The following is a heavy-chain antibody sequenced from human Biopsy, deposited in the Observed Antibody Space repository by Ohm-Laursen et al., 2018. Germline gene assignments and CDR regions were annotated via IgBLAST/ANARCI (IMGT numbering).Heavy chain of an antibody. Sequence: SLRLSCAASGFTFSTYEMNWVRQAPGKGLEWISFISHSSGPTNYADSVRGRFTISRDNAKNSLYLQMNGLRVEDTAVYYCATDFGYCGNNVCSSDFYYGMDVWGQGTTVTVSS. CDR3: ATDFGYCGNNVCSSDFYYGMDV. CDR2: ISHSSGPT. D-gene: IGHD5/OR15-5a*01. CDR1: GFTFSTYE. J-gene: IGHJ6*02. V-gene: IGHV3-48*03.